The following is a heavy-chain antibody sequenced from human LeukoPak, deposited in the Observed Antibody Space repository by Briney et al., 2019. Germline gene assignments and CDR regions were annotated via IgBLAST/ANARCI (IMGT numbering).Heavy chain of an antibody. J-gene: IGHJ3*02. V-gene: IGHV1-2*02. D-gene: IGHD4-23*01. Sequence: GASVKVSCKASGYTFTGYYMHWVRQAPGQGLEWMGWIDPNSGDTNYAQKFQGRVTMTRDTSTSTAYMELSSLRSEDTAVYYCAREVTVVNAFDIWGQGTMVTVSS. CDR2: IDPNSGDT. CDR3: AREVTVVNAFDI. CDR1: GYTFTGYY.